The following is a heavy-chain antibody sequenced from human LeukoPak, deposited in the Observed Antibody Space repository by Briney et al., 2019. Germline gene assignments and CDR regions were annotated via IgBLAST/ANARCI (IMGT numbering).Heavy chain of an antibody. Sequence: GGSLRLSCAASGFTFSSFAMNWVRQASGKGLEWVSAISGSGGSTYYADSVKGRFTISRDNSKNTLSLQMNSLRAEDTAIYYCAKASNTWNYFDYWGQGTLVTVSS. D-gene: IGHD1-1*01. CDR2: ISGSGGST. CDR3: AKASNTWNYFDY. V-gene: IGHV3-23*01. J-gene: IGHJ4*02. CDR1: GFTFSSFA.